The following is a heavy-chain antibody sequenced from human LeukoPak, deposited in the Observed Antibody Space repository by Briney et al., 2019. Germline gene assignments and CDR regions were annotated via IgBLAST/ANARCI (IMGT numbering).Heavy chain of an antibody. J-gene: IGHJ4*02. D-gene: IGHD5-18*01. CDR1: GRSISSYY. CDR3: ARVEGSRYSYGYFDY. CDR2: NYTSGSP. Sequence: SETLSLTCTLSGRSISSYYWRCIRQPPAKAREWIGCNYTSGSPNYNPSLKSRVTMSVDTSKNQFSLKLGSVTAADTAVYYCARVEGSRYSYGYFDYWGQGTLVTVSS. V-gene: IGHV4-4*07.